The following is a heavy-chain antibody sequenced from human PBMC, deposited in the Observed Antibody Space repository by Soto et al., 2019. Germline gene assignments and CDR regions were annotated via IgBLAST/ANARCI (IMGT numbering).Heavy chain of an antibody. Sequence: SETLSLTWAVSGCSISSGGYYWSWIRQHPGKGLEWIGYIYYSGSTYYNPSLKSRVTISVDTSKNQFSLKLSSVTAADTAVYYCQGVNYYDSSGYSYIDYWGQGTLLTVSS. D-gene: IGHD3-22*01. J-gene: IGHJ4*02. CDR1: GCSISSGGYY. CDR3: QGVNYYDSSGYSYIDY. CDR2: IYYSGST. V-gene: IGHV4-31*11.